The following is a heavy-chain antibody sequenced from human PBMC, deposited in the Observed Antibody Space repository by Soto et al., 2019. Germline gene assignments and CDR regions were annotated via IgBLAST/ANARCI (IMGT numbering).Heavy chain of an antibody. CDR1: GGSISSYY. CDR2: IYYSGST. Sequence: QVQLQESGPGLVKPSETLSLTCTVSGGSISSYYWSWIRQPPGKGLEWIGFIYYSGSTNYNPSLKSRVTISVDTSKNHVSLKRSSVTAADTAVYYCARAGVTRNYYYYGMDVWGPGTTVTVSS. J-gene: IGHJ6*02. D-gene: IGHD2-21*02. V-gene: IGHV4-59*01. CDR3: ARAGVTRNYYYYGMDV.